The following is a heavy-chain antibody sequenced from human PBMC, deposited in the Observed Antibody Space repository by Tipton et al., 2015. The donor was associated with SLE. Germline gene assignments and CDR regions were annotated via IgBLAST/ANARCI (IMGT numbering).Heavy chain of an antibody. CDR1: GGSISSYY. Sequence: TLSLTCTVSGGSISSYYWSWIRQPPGRGLGWIGYIYTSGSTYYNSSLKSRVSISIDTSKNQFSLELTSVTAADTAVYYCAGQYTSSSGWFDYWGQGMLVTVSS. CDR3: AGQYTSSSGWFDY. D-gene: IGHD6-6*01. J-gene: IGHJ4*02. CDR2: IYTSGST. V-gene: IGHV4-4*08.